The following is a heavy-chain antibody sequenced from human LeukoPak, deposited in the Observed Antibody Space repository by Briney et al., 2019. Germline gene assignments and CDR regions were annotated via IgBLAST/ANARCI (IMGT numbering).Heavy chain of an antibody. CDR3: AKDRGEPFDY. CDR2: ISGSGGST. CDR1: GFTFSSYA. D-gene: IGHD1-14*01. V-gene: IGHV3-23*01. J-gene: IGHJ4*02. Sequence: GGSLRLSCAASGFTFSSYAMSWVRQAPGEGLEWVSAISGSGGSTYYADSVKGRITISRDNSKNTLYLQMNSLRAEDTAVYYCAKDRGEPFDYWGQGTLVTVSS.